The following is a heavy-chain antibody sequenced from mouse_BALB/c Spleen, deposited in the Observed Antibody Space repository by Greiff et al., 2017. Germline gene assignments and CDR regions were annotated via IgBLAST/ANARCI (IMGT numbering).Heavy chain of an antibody. CDR2: ISSGGSYT. CDR3: ARQMITTGGYYFDY. Sequence: EVKVVESGGDLVKPGGSLKLSCAASGFTFSSYGMSWVRQTPDKRLEWVATISSGGSYTYYPDSVKGRFTISRDNAKNTLYLQMSSLKSEDTAMYYCARQMITTGGYYFDYWGQGTTLTVSS. J-gene: IGHJ2*01. V-gene: IGHV5-6*01. CDR1: GFTFSSYG. D-gene: IGHD2-4*01.